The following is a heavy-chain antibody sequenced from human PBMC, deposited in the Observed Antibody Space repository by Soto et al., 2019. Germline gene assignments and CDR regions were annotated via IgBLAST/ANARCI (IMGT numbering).Heavy chain of an antibody. Sequence: GGSLRLSCEASGFTFRNYAMSWVRQAPGKGLEWVSATSGSGGSTYYAGSVKGRFTISRDNSKSTVYLQMNSLRAEDTAVYYCARDHSSIAARAYIDYWGQGTLVTVSS. V-gene: IGHV3-23*01. J-gene: IGHJ4*02. CDR2: TSGSGGST. D-gene: IGHD6-6*01. CDR1: GFTFRNYA. CDR3: ARDHSSIAARAYIDY.